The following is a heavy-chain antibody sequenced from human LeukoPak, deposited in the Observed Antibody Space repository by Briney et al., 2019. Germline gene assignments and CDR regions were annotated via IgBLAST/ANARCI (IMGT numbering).Heavy chain of an antibody. Sequence: GGSLRLSCAASGFTFSSYWMTWVRQAPGKGLEWVVNIKEDGSEKNYVDSVKGRFTVSRDNAKNSLYLQRSSLRAEDTAVYYCARERVGDLDYWGQGTLVTVSS. CDR2: IKEDGSEK. V-gene: IGHV3-7*03. D-gene: IGHD1-26*01. CDR1: GFTFSSYW. CDR3: ARERVGDLDY. J-gene: IGHJ4*02.